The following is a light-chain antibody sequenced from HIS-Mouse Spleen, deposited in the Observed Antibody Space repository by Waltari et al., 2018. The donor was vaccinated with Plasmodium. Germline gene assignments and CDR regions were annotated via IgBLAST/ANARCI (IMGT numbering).Light chain of an antibody. Sequence: SYELTQPPSVSVSPGQTARTTCPVDALPMQYAYLYQQKPGQAPVLVIYKDSERPSGIPERFSGSSSGTTVTLTISGVQAEDEADYYCQSADSSGTPNWVFGGGTKLTVL. CDR1: ALPMQY. CDR3: QSADSSGTPNWV. V-gene: IGLV3-25*03. J-gene: IGLJ3*02. CDR2: KDS.